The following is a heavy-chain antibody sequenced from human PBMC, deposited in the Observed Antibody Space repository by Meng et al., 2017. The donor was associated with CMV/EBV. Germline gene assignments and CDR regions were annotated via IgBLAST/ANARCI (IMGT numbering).Heavy chain of an antibody. CDR3: ARGVVTMIVVYDP. CDR1: GGSISSSSYY. V-gene: IGHV4-39*07. Sequence: QRLLQWSGPGLVKPSETLSLTCTVSGGSISSSSYYWGWIRQPPGKGLEWIGSIYYSGSTYYNPSLKSRVTISVDTSKNQFSLKLSSVTAADTAVYYCARGVVTMIVVYDPWGQGTLVTVSS. J-gene: IGHJ5*02. D-gene: IGHD3-22*01. CDR2: IYYSGST.